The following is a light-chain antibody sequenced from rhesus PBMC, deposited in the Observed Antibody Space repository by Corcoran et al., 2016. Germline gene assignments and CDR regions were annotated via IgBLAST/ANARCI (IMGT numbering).Light chain of an antibody. Sequence: DIQMTQSPSSLSASIGDRVTITCQASQTINNYLAWYQQKPGKAPKLLIYKASSLQTGVPSRFSGSGAGTDFTLTISSLQPEDFSTYYCQHYNSAPLTFGGGTKVETK. J-gene: IGKJ4*01. V-gene: IGKV1-21*01. CDR3: QHYNSAPLT. CDR2: KAS. CDR1: QTINNY.